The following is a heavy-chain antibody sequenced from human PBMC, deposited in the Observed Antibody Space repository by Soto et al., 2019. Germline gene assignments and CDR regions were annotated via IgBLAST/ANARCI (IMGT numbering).Heavy chain of an antibody. D-gene: IGHD3-10*01. V-gene: IGHV3-53*01. CDR3: ARDRGVSPPNYYYYGMDV. J-gene: IGHJ6*02. Sequence: GGSLRLSCAASGFTVSSNYMSWVRQAPGKGLEWVSVIYSGGSTYYADSVKGRFTISRDNSKNTLYLQMNSPRAEDTAVYYCARDRGVSPPNYYYYGMDVWGQGTTVTVSS. CDR2: IYSGGST. CDR1: GFTVSSNY.